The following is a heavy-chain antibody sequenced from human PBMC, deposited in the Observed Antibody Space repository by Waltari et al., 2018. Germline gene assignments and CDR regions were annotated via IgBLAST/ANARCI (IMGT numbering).Heavy chain of an antibody. CDR2: IIPILGIA. CDR3: ARDPLGSGRRDFDY. CDR1: GGPFSSYA. Sequence: QVQLVQSGAEVKKPGSSVKVSCKASGGPFSSYAISWVRQAPGQGLEWMGGIIPILGIANYAQKFQGRVTITADKSTSTAYMELSSLRSEDTAVYCCARDPLGSGRRDFDYWGQGTLVTVSS. J-gene: IGHJ4*02. V-gene: IGHV1-69*10. D-gene: IGHD3-10*01.